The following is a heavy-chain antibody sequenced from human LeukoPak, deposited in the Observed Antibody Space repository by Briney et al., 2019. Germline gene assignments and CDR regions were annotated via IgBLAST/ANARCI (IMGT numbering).Heavy chain of an antibody. Sequence: SETLSLTCTVSGGSISSSAYYWGWIRQPPGKGLEWIGSIYYSGITYDNPSLKTRVIMSVDTSKNQFSLKLSSVTAADTAVYYCVRHTAMGCPLHYWGQGTLVTVSS. D-gene: IGHD5-18*01. CDR3: VRHTAMGCPLHY. CDR1: GGSISSSAYY. CDR2: IYYSGIT. V-gene: IGHV4-39*01. J-gene: IGHJ4*02.